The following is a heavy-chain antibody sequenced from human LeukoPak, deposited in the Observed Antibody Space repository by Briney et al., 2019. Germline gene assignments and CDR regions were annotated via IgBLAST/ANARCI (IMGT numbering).Heavy chain of an antibody. CDR3: ATSVTYYYDSSGSPTSYYYMDV. J-gene: IGHJ6*03. D-gene: IGHD3-22*01. CDR2: MNPNSGHT. V-gene: IGHV1-8*01. CDR1: GYTFTSYD. Sequence: ASVKVSCKASGYTFTSYDIDWVRQATGQGLEWMGWMNPNSGHTGYAQKFQGRVTMTRNTSISTAYMELSSLRSEDTAVYYCATSVTYYYDSSGSPTSYYYMDVWGKGTTVTVSS.